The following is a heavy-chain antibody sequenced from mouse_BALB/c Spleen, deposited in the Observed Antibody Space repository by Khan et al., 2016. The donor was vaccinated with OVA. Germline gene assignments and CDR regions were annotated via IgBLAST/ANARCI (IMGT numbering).Heavy chain of an antibody. CDR3: TRPPHFSYGFVY. D-gene: IGHD2-2*01. Sequence: QIPLVQSGPELKKPGETVKISCKASGYTFTNYGMNWVKQAPGKALKWMGWISTYTGEPTYADDFKGRFAFSLETSASTAYLQINNLKNEDTATDFCTRPPHFSYGFVYWGQGTSVTVSS. J-gene: IGHJ4*01. CDR1: GYTFTNYG. CDR2: ISTYTGEP. V-gene: IGHV9-3-1*01.